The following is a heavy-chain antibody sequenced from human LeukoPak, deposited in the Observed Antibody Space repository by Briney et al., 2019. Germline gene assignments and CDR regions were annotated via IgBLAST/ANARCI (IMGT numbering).Heavy chain of an antibody. CDR2: ITSSGRYI. CDR1: GFTFSSYS. CDR3: ARGRLLLFPFDY. J-gene: IGHJ4*02. V-gene: IGHV3-21*01. D-gene: IGHD2-15*01. Sequence: GGSLRLSCATSGFTFSSYSMNWVRQAPGKGLEWVSSITSSGRYIYYADSVKGRFTISRDNSENSLYLQMNSLRAEDTAVYYCARGRLLLFPFDYWGQGTLVTVSS.